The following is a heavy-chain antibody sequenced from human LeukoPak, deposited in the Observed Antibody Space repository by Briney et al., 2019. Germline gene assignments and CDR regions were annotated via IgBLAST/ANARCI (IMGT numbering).Heavy chain of an antibody. Sequence: ASVKVSCKASGYTFTSYGISWVRQAPGQGLEWMGWISAYNGNTNYAQKLQGRVTMTTDTSTSTAYMELRSLRSDDTAVYYCASIPYSSGWYTGNYYFDYWGQGTLVTVSS. CDR1: GYTFTSYG. CDR3: ASIPYSSGWYTGNYYFDY. CDR2: ISAYNGNT. J-gene: IGHJ4*02. D-gene: IGHD6-19*01. V-gene: IGHV1-18*01.